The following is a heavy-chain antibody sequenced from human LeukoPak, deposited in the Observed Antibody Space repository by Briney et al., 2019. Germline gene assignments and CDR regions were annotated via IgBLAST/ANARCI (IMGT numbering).Heavy chain of an antibody. J-gene: IGHJ4*02. D-gene: IGHD6-19*01. Sequence: PETLSLTCSVSGGSIGTNYWSWIRQVPGKGLEWIGYSSYSGSSNYNPSLKSRVTISVDTSKTQFSLKVSSVTAADTAVYYCARVSRDSSGWFPNFDYWGQGTLVTVSS. V-gene: IGHV4-59*01. CDR2: SSYSGSS. CDR3: ARVSRDSSGWFPNFDY. CDR1: GGSIGTNY.